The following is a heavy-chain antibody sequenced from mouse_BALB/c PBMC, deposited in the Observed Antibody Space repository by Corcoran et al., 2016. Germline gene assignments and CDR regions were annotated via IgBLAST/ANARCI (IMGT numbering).Heavy chain of an antibody. D-gene: IGHD1-2*01. CDR3: ASGNYYGAAY. CDR2: INPSSGYI. V-gene: IGHV1-4*02. Sequence: QVQLQQSTAELARPGASVKMSCKASGYTFTSYTMHWVKQRPGQGLEWIGYINPSSGYIEYNQKFKDKTTLTADKSSSTAYMQLSSLTSEDSAVYYCASGNYYGAAYWGQGTLVTVSA. J-gene: IGHJ3*01. CDR1: GYTFTSYT.